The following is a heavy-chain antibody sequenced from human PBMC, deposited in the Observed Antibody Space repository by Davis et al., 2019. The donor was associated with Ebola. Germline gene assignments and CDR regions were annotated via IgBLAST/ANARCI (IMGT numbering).Heavy chain of an antibody. Sequence: GESLKISCAASGFTFSSYAMHWVRQAPGKGLEWVAVISYDGSNKYYADSVKGRFTISRDNSKNTRYLQMNSLRAEDTAVYYCARAGGIAAAGMYGSRYYYYGMDVWGKGTTVTVSS. J-gene: IGHJ6*04. CDR3: ARAGGIAAAGMYGSRYYYYGMDV. CDR2: ISYDGSNK. V-gene: IGHV3-30-3*01. CDR1: GFTFSSYA. D-gene: IGHD6-13*01.